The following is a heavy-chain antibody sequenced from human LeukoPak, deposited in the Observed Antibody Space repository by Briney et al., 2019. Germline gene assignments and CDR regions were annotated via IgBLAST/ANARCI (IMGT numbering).Heavy chain of an antibody. V-gene: IGHV1-2*02. CDR2: IRLRDGGT. Sequence: ASVTVSCKASGFTYNTYYLYWMRQVPGQGLEWMGWIRLRDGGTIYAQRFQDRFIMTTDPSTNTASMELRSLTSDDTAVYFCARADWVGSGHAGFYSDYWGQGTLVTVSS. CDR1: GFTYNTYY. D-gene: IGHD5-12*01. CDR3: ARADWVGSGHAGFYSDY. J-gene: IGHJ4*02.